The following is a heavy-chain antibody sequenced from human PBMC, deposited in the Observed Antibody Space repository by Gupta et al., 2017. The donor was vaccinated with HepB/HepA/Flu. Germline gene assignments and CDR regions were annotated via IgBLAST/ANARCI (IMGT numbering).Heavy chain of an antibody. J-gene: IGHJ2*01. CDR2: IYYSGST. D-gene: IGHD2-15*01. Sequence: QVQLQESGPGLVKPSETLSLTCTVSGGSISTYYWNWIRQTPGKGLEWIGYIYYSGSTNYNPSLKSRVTISEDTSKNQLSRKLTSVTAADTAVYYCARGGNCSGGSCYSRWYFDLWGRGTLVTVSS. CDR1: GGSISTYY. V-gene: IGHV4-59*01. CDR3: ARGGNCSGGSCYSRWYFDL.